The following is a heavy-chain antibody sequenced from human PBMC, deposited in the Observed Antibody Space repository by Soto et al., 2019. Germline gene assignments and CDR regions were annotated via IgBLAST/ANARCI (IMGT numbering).Heavy chain of an antibody. V-gene: IGHV3-30*03. Sequence: QMQLVESVGGVLQPGMSLRLSCAVSGFTFTNHGIQWVRQPRGKGLVWVSDISYNGIDKCYGYSVKGRATISTDNFGGTAYLSLNRLRPSEPAVYYCASGEGRNGHDTRVDYWGQGTLVSVSS. J-gene: IGHJ4*02. CDR3: ASGEGRNGHDTRVDY. CDR1: GFTFTNHG. D-gene: IGHD5-12*01. CDR2: ISYNGIDK.